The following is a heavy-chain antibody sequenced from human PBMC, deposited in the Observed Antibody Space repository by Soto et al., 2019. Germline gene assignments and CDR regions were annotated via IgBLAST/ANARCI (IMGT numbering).Heavy chain of an antibody. CDR3: ARQQSGGDYSIFDS. CDR2: IKGDGREK. CDR1: GFTFNSFW. J-gene: IGHJ4*02. Sequence: GGSLRLSCAASGFTFNSFWMTWVRQAPGKGLEWVAAIKGDGREKHYVESVKGRFSISRDDAKNSTYLQMNSLRGEDTAVYFCARQQSGGDYSIFDSWGQGTLVTVSS. V-gene: IGHV3-7*05. D-gene: IGHD3-16*01.